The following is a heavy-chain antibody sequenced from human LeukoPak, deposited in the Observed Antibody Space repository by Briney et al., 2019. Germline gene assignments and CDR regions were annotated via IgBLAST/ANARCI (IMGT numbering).Heavy chain of an antibody. J-gene: IGHJ5*02. CDR1: GGSISSYY. Sequence: SETLSLTCTVSGGSISSYYWSWIRQPPGKGLEWIGYTYYSGSTNYNPSLKSRVTISVDTSKNQFSLKLSSVTAADTAVYYCARAQITTSGSNWFDPWGQGTLVTVSS. CDR3: ARAQITTSGSNWFDP. V-gene: IGHV4-59*01. CDR2: TYYSGST. D-gene: IGHD4-11*01.